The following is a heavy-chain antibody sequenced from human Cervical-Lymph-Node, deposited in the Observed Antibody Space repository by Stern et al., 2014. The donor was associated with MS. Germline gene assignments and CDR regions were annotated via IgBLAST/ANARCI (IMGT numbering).Heavy chain of an antibody. CDR2: ISGYDGDT. V-gene: IGHV1-18*04. CDR3: ARAYFDSYGLDV. D-gene: IGHD3-9*01. J-gene: IGHJ6*02. Sequence: QMQLVQYGADVKKPGASVKVSCKASSYTFSSYGIAWVRQAPGQGLEWMGWISGYDGDTNYAPKLQGRVTLTTDPSTRTAYMEIRSLRFDDTAVYYCARAYFDSYGLDVWGQGTTVTVSS. CDR1: SYTFSSYG.